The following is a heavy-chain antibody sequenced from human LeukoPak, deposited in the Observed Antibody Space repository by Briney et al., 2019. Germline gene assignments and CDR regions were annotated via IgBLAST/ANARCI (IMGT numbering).Heavy chain of an antibody. V-gene: IGHV1-46*01. CDR2: INPSGGST. CDR1: GYTFTSYY. J-gene: IGHJ4*02. D-gene: IGHD6-19*01. Sequence: GASVKVSCKASGYTFTSYYMHWVRQAPGQGLEWMGIINPSGGSTSYAQKFQGRVTMTRDTSTSTVYMELSSLRSEDTAVYYCARNHSPPPIIAVAGTEDYWGQGTLVTVSS. CDR3: ARNHSPPPIIAVAGTEDY.